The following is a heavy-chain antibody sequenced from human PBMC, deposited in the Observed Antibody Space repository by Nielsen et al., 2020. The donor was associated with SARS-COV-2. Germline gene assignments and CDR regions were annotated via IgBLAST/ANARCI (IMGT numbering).Heavy chain of an antibody. CDR3: ARGKLTATVFNYYYGMDV. D-gene: IGHD5-18*01. CDR2: MNPNSGNT. V-gene: IGHV1-8*01. CDR1: GYTFTSYD. J-gene: IGHJ6*02. Sequence: ASVKVSCKASGYTFTSYDINWVRQATGQGLEWMGWMNPNSGNTGYAQKFQGRVTMTRNTSISTAYMELSGLRSEDTAVYYCARGKLTATVFNYYYGMDVWGQGTTVTVSS.